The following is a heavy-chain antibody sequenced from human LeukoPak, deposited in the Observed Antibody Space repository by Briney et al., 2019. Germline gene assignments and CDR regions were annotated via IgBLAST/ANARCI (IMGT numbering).Heavy chain of an antibody. V-gene: IGHV4-59*08. D-gene: IGHD6-13*01. CDR2: IYRTGST. CDR1: GGSISSYY. CDR3: ARQRDLQQLAPFDY. Sequence: SETLSLTCNVSGGSISSYYWSWIRQPPGKGLEWIGYIYRTGSTNYNPSLKSRVTISADTSKSQFSLSLSSVTAADTAVYYCARQRDLQQLAPFDYWGQGTLVTVSS. J-gene: IGHJ4*02.